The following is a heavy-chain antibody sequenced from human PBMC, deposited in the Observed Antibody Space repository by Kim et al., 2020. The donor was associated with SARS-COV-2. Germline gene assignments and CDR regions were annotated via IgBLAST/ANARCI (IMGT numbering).Heavy chain of an antibody. J-gene: IGHJ4*02. CDR2: IWYDENKK. CDR3: ARDFTADYFDY. Sequence: GGSLRLSCAASGFTFNAYSMHLVRQPPGKGLEWVAVIWYDENKKYYADSVNGRFIVSRDNSKDTLYLHMNILKAEDTAVYYCARDFTADYFDYWGQGTLV. D-gene: IGHD2-21*02. CDR1: GFTFNAYS. V-gene: IGHV3-33*01.